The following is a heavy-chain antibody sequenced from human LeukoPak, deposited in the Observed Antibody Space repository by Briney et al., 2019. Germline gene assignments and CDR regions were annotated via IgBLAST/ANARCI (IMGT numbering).Heavy chain of an antibody. CDR1: GYTFTRYP. D-gene: IGHD1-1*01. V-gene: IGHV1-3*01. CDR2: INAGNGDT. J-gene: IGHJ4*02. CDR3: ARLYKQQLDFDH. Sequence: GASVKVSCKASGYTFTRYPMHWVRQAPGQRLEWMGWINAGNGDTKYSQKFQGRITITRDTSADTVYMELSSLRSEDTAVYYCARLYKQQLDFDHWGQGTLVTVSS.